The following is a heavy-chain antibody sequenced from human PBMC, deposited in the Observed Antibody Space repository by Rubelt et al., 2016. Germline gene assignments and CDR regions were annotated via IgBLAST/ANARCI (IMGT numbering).Heavy chain of an antibody. CDR2: INAGNGNT. J-gene: IGHJ4*02. Sequence: QVQLVQSGAEVKKPGASVKVSCKASGYTFTSYAMYWVRQAPGQRLEWMGWINAGNGNTKYSQKFQGRVTITRDTSASKAYMELSSLRSEDTAVHYGATEFRGYGDDYFDYWGQGTLVTVSS. CDR1: GYTFTSYA. V-gene: IGHV1-3*01. D-gene: IGHD4-17*01. CDR3: ATEFRGYGDDYFDY.